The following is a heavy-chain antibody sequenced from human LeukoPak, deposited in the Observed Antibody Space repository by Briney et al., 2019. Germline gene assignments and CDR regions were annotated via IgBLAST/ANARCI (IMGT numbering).Heavy chain of an antibody. Sequence: SETLSLTCTVSGGSISSYYWSWIRQPPGKGLEWIGYIFYSVSTNYNPPLNSRVTISVDTSKNHFSLKLSSVTAADTAVYYCASHLGYNWFDPWGQGTLVTVSS. CDR3: ASHLGYNWFDP. J-gene: IGHJ5*02. D-gene: IGHD3-16*01. V-gene: IGHV4-59*08. CDR2: IFYSVST. CDR1: GGSISSYY.